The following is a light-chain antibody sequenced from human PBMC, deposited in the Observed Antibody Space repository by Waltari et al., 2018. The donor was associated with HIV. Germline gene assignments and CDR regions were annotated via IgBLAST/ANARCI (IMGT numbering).Light chain of an antibody. V-gene: IGLV1-44*01. Sequence: QSVLTQPLSASAPPRPRVTISCSGSSSNIGSHAGSWHQQLPGTAPKLLIYINNQSASRSPDRVSGSQSGSPDSLAIRGLQAEDEADDYCEAWQGSLNRRMFGGETKLTVL. CDR1: SSNIGSHA. CDR2: INN. CDR3: EAWQGSLNRRM. J-gene: IGLJ3*02.